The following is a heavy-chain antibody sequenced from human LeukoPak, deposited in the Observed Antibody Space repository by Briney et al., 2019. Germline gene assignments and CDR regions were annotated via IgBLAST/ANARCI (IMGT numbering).Heavy chain of an antibody. CDR3: ARRYGGAIAVAGTSFDY. J-gene: IGHJ4*02. V-gene: IGHV3-21*01. Sequence: GGSLRLSCAASGFTFSSYSMNWVRQAPGKGLEWVSSISSSSSYIYYADSVKGRFTISRDNAKNSLYLQMNSLRAEDTAVYYCARRYGGAIAVAGTSFDYWGQGTLVTVSS. CDR1: GFTFSSYS. CDR2: ISSSSSYI. D-gene: IGHD6-19*01.